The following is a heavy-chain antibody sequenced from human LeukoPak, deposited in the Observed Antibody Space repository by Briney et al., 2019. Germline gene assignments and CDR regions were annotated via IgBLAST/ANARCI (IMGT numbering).Heavy chain of an antibody. D-gene: IGHD6-13*01. CDR2: ITPIFGTA. Sequence: SVKVSCKASGGTFSSYAISWVRQAPGQGFEWMGGITPIFGTANFAQKFQGRVSITADESTSTAFMELSSLRSEDTAVYYCARDGSSSWYHGGVYWGQGTLVTVSS. CDR3: ARDGSSSWYHGGVY. CDR1: GGTFSSYA. J-gene: IGHJ4*02. V-gene: IGHV1-69*13.